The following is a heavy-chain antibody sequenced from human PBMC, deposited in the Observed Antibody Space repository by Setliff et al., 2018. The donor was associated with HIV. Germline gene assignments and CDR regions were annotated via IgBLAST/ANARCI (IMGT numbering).Heavy chain of an antibody. Sequence: PSETLSLTCPVSGGSLSSSSYYWGWIRQPTGKGLAWIGSIYYSGSTYYNPSLKSRVTISVDTSKNQFSLKRSSVTAADTAVYYCARHYSYYDIVPGYRLYYFDYWGQGTLVTVSS. CDR3: ARHYSYYDIVPGYRLYYFDY. CDR2: IYYSGST. CDR1: GGSLSSSSYY. J-gene: IGHJ4*02. V-gene: IGHV4-39*01. D-gene: IGHD3-9*01.